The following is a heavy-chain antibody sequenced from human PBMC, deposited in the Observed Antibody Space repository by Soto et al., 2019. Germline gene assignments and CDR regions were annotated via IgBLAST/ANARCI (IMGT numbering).Heavy chain of an antibody. D-gene: IGHD6-19*01. V-gene: IGHV1-2*04. CDR2: INPNSGGT. Sequence: ASVKVSCKASGYTFTGYYMHWVRQAPGQGLEWMGWINPNSGGTNYAQKFQGWVTMTRDTSISTAYMELSRLRSDDTAVYYCARVRIAVADDYYYYYGMDVWGQGTTVTVSS. CDR1: GYTFTGYY. CDR3: ARVRIAVADDYYYYYGMDV. J-gene: IGHJ6*02.